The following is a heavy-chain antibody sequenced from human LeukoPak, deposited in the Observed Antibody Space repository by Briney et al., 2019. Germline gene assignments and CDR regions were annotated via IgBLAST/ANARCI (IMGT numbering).Heavy chain of an antibody. CDR3: ARGLSGYDSYFDY. Sequence: GGSLRLSCAASGFTFSSYAMHWVRQAPGKGLEYVSAISSNGGSTYYANSVKGRFTISRDNSKNTLYLQMGSLRAEDMAVYYCARGLSGYDSYFDYWGQGTLVTVSS. D-gene: IGHD5-12*01. V-gene: IGHV3-64*01. J-gene: IGHJ4*02. CDR1: GFTFSSYA. CDR2: ISSNGGST.